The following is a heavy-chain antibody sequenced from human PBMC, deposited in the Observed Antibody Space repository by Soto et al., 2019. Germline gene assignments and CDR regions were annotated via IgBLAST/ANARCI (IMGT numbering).Heavy chain of an antibody. J-gene: IGHJ6*02. D-gene: IGHD6-13*01. CDR2: VNNDGTDT. CDR3: ARGGLQHALDV. V-gene: IGHV3-74*03. CDR1: GFTFSNYW. Sequence: EVQLVESGGGLVQPGGSLRLSCAASGFTFSNYWMYWVRQAPGKGLVWVSRVNNDGTDTTHADSVKGRFTISRDNAENTLYLQMNSLRTEDTAVYYCARGGLQHALDVWGQGSTVTVSS.